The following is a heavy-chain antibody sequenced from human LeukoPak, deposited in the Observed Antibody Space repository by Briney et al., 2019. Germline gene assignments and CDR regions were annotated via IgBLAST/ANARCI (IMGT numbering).Heavy chain of an antibody. D-gene: IGHD6-19*01. CDR2: IIAGNGNT. V-gene: IGHV1-3*01. J-gene: IGHJ4*02. CDR1: GYTFTSYA. Sequence: GASVKVSCKASGYTFTSYAMHWVRQAPGQRLEWMGWIIAGNGNTKYSQKFQGRVTITRGTSASTAYMELSSLRSEDTAVYYCARGLVLETYHFDYWGQGTLVTVSS. CDR3: ARGLVLETYHFDY.